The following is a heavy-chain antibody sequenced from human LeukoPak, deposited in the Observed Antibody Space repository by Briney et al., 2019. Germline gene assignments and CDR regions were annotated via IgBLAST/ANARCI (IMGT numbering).Heavy chain of an antibody. D-gene: IGHD2-15*01. CDR3: AREGGYCSGGSCYDY. CDR2: IIPIFGTA. Sequence: GASVKVSCKASGGTFSSYTISWVRQAPGQGLEWMGGIIPIFGTANYAQKFQGRVTITADKSTSTAYMELSSLRPEETAVYYCAREGGYCSGGSCYDYWGQGTLVTVSS. V-gene: IGHV1-69*06. CDR1: GGTFSSYT. J-gene: IGHJ4*02.